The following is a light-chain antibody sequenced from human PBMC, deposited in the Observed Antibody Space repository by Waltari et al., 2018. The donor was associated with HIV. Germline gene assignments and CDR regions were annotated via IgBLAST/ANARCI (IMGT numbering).Light chain of an antibody. CDR3: QQYYSNSGT. Sequence: DIVMTQSPDSLTLSLGERATISCTSSQTVLYISNNRNYLAWYQQKPGQPPKILIYWASTRDSGCPDRFSGSGSGTDFTLTINNLQAEDVAVYDCQQYYSNSGTFGQGTKVEL. CDR1: QTVLYISNNRNY. J-gene: IGKJ1*01. CDR2: WAS. V-gene: IGKV4-1*01.